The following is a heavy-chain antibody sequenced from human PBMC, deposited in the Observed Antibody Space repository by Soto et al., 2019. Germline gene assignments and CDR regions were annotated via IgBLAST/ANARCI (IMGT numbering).Heavy chain of an antibody. D-gene: IGHD4-17*01. V-gene: IGHV3-33*01. J-gene: IGHJ6*02. Sequence: QVQLVDSGGGVVQPGRSLRLSCAASGFTFSSYGMHCVRQAPGNGLEWVAVIWYDGSNKYYSESVKGRFTISRDNSQNTLYLQMNSLRAEHTAVYYCARDPATVTTRYYYGMDVCGQGTTVTVS. CDR1: GFTFSSYG. CDR2: IWYDGSNK. CDR3: ARDPATVTTRYYYGMDV.